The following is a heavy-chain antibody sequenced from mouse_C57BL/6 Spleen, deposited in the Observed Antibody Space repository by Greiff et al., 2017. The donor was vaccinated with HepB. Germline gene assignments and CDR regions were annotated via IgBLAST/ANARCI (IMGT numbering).Heavy chain of an antibody. D-gene: IGHD2-3*01. CDR3: ARHEGGRWSFGY. V-gene: IGHV5-6*01. Sequence: EVQLVESGGDLVKPGGSLKFSCAASGFTFSSYGMSWVRQTPDKRLEWVATISSGGSYTYYPDSVKGRFTISRDNAKNALYLQMSSLKSEDTAMYYCARHEGGRWSFGYWGQGTTLTVSS. J-gene: IGHJ2*01. CDR1: GFTFSSYG. CDR2: ISSGGSYT.